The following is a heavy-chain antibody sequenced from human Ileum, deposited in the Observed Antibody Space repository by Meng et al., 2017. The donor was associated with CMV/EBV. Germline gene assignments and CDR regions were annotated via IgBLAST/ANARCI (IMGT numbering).Heavy chain of an antibody. D-gene: IGHD3-3*01. CDR2: FNAEDAET. J-gene: IGHJ4*02. CDR3: ATFDFWSNYPLYY. V-gene: IGHV1-24*01. Sequence: AQLVQSGAEVKKSGAPVKVSCKVSGHSLSDLSMHWVRQAPGKGLEWMGGFNAEDAETVYAQKFQDRLTMTKDTSTDTAYMELNSLRSEDTAVYYCATFDFWSNYPLYYWGQGTLVTVSS. CDR1: GHSLSDLS.